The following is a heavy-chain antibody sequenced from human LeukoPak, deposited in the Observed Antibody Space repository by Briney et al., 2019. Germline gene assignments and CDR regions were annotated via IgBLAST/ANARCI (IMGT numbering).Heavy chain of an antibody. CDR3: ARGSDFGDY. CDR1: RASISTYY. CDR2: IYYSGST. Sequence: SETLSPTCTVSRASISTYYWGWIRQPPGKGLEWIGYIYYSGSTNYNPSLKGRVTMSVDTSKNQFSLRLSSVTAADTAVYYCARGSDFGDYWGQGTLVTVSS. J-gene: IGHJ4*02. D-gene: IGHD4-17*01. V-gene: IGHV4-59*01.